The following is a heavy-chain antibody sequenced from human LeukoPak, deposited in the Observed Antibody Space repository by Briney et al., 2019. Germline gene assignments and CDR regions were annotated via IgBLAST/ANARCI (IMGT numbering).Heavy chain of an antibody. D-gene: IGHD4-23*01. CDR3: TRDAPAGGKLDS. CDR1: GFTVSNNF. CDR2: IFDVGNT. J-gene: IGHJ4*02. Sequence: GGSLRLSCAASGFTVSNNFMNWVCQAPGKGLEWVSVIFDVGNTYYADSVKDRFTISRDNSKNTLYLQMNSLRVEDTAVYYCTRDAPAGGKLDSWGQGTLVTVSS. V-gene: IGHV3-66*01.